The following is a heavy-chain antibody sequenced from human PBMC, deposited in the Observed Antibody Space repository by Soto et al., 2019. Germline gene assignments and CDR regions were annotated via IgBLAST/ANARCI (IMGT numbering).Heavy chain of an antibody. CDR2: ISWNSGSI. D-gene: IGHD6-13*01. CDR3: AKDSRAAAGHFDY. V-gene: IGHV3-9*01. J-gene: IGHJ4*02. Sequence: EVQLVESGGGLVQPGRSLRLSCAASGFTFDDYAMHWVRQAPGKGLEWVSGISWNSGSIGYADSVKGRFTISRDNAKNSLYLQMNSLRAEDTALYYCAKDSRAAAGHFDYWGQGTLVTVSS. CDR1: GFTFDDYA.